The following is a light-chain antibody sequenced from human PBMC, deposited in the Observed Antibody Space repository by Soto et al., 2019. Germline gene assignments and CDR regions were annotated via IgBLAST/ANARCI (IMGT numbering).Light chain of an antibody. V-gene: IGLV1-40*01. Sequence: QSALTQPPSVSGAPGQRVTISGTGSRSNIGAGYDVHWYQQLPGTAPKLLIYGTNNRPSGVPDRFSGSKSGMSASLAITGLEAADEANYYCQSYDNSLSGSRGFGGGTKVTVL. J-gene: IGLJ3*02. CDR3: QSYDNSLSGSRG. CDR1: RSNIGAGYD. CDR2: GTN.